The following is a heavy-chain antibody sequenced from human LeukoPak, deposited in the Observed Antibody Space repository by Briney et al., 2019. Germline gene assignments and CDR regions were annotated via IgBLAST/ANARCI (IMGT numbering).Heavy chain of an antibody. CDR1: GGSFSGYY. V-gene: IGHV4-34*01. D-gene: IGHD5-12*01. J-gene: IGHJ3*02. Sequence: SETLSLTCAVYGGSFSGYYWSWIRQPPGKGLEWIGEINHSGSTNYNPSLKSRVTISIDTSKNQFSLKLSSVTAADTALYYCARHTRPGHSGYENAFDIWGQGTMVTVSS. CDR2: INHSGST. CDR3: ARHTRPGHSGYENAFDI.